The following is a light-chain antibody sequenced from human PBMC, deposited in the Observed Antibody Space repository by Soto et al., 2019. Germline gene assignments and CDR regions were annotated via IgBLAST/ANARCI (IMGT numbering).Light chain of an antibody. CDR3: QQANSFRPN. CDR2: AAS. CDR1: QGISSW. J-gene: IGKJ5*01. Sequence: DIQMTQSPSSVSASVGERVTITCRASQGISSWLGWYQQKPGKAPKLLIYAASSLQSGVPSTFSGSGSGTDFTLTISSLQPEDFATYYCQQANSFRPNFGQGTRLEIK. V-gene: IGKV1D-12*01.